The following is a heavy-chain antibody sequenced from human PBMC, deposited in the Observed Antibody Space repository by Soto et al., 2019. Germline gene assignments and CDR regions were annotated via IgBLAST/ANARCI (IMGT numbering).Heavy chain of an antibody. CDR3: ARDARYCSSTSCFFDY. V-gene: IGHV1-69*01. CDR1: GGTFSSYA. D-gene: IGHD2-2*01. Sequence: QVQLVQSGAEVKKPGSSVKVSCKASGGTFSSYAISWVRQAPGQGLEWMGGIIPIFGTANYAQKFQGRVTITADESTSTAYMELSSLRSEDTAVYYYARDARYCSSTSCFFDYWGQGTLVTVSS. CDR2: IIPIFGTA. J-gene: IGHJ4*02.